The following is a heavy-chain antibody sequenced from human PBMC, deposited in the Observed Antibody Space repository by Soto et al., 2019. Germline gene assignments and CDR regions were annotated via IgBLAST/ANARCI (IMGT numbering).Heavy chain of an antibody. CDR3: ARGMIYYGSGSYLGNWFDP. CDR2: INHSGST. Sequence: PSETLSLTCAVYGGSFSGYYWSWIRQPPGKGLEWIGEINHSGSTNYNPSLKSRVTISVDTSKNQFSLKLSSVTAADTAVYYCARGMIYYGSGSYLGNWFDPWGQGTLVTVSS. V-gene: IGHV4-34*01. D-gene: IGHD3-10*01. J-gene: IGHJ5*02. CDR1: GGSFSGYY.